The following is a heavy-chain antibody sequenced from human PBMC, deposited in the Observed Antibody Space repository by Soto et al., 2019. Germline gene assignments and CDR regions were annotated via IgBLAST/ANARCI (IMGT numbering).Heavy chain of an antibody. CDR2: ISGSGGST. Sequence: PGWSLRLSCAASGFTFSSYAMSWVRQAPGKGLEWVSAISGSGGSTYYADSVKGRFTISRDNSKNTLYLQMNSLRAEDTAVYYCASRIAVAGTVWFDPWGQGTLVTVSS. CDR1: GFTFSSYA. J-gene: IGHJ5*02. D-gene: IGHD6-19*01. CDR3: ASRIAVAGTVWFDP. V-gene: IGHV3-23*01.